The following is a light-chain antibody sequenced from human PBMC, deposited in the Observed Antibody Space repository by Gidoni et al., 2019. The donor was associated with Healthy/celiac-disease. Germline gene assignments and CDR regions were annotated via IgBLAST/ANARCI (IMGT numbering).Light chain of an antibody. V-gene: IGKV3-11*01. CDR2: DAA. Sequence: EIVLTQSPATLPLSPGERATLSCRASQSVSSYLAWYQQTPGQAPRLLIYDAANRATGIPARFSGSGSGTDFTLTISSLEPEDFAVYYCQQRSNWPFTFXPXTKVDIK. CDR1: QSVSSY. J-gene: IGKJ3*01. CDR3: QQRSNWPFT.